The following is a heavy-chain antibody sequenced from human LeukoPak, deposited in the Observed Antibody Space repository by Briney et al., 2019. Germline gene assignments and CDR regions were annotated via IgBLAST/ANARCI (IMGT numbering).Heavy chain of an antibody. CDR3: ARDPVSSGDYSGY. V-gene: IGHV3-66*01. CDR1: GFTVSSNY. CDR2: IYSGGST. D-gene: IGHD4-17*01. J-gene: IGHJ4*02. Sequence: PGGSLRLSCAASGFTVSSNYMSWVRQAPGKGLEWVSVIYSGGSTYYADSVKGRFTISRDNSKNTLYLQMNSLRAEDTAVYYCARDPVSSGDYSGYWGQGTLVTVSS.